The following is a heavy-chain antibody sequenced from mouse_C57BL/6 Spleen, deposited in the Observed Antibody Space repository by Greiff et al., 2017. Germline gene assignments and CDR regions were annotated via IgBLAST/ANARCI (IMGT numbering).Heavy chain of an antibody. CDR1: GYTFTSYW. D-gene: IGHD2-1*01. Sequence: QVQLQQPGAELVKPGASVKLSCKASGYTFTSYWMQWVKQRPGQGLEWIGEIDPSDSYTNYNQKFKGKATLTVDTSSSTAYMQLSSLTSEDSAVYYWARRAGGNYPAWFAYWGQGTLVTVSA. J-gene: IGHJ3*01. CDR2: IDPSDSYT. CDR3: ARRAGGNYPAWFAY. V-gene: IGHV1-50*01.